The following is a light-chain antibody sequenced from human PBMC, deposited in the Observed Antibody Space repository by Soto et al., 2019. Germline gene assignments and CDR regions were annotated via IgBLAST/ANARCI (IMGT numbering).Light chain of an antibody. Sequence: GDRVTITCRASQSLSSWLAWYQQKSGKAPTLLIYDASSLESGVPSRFSGSGSGTEFTLTISSLQPDDFATYYCQQYNSSPLFGQGTKLEIK. V-gene: IGKV1-5*01. CDR2: DAS. J-gene: IGKJ2*01. CDR3: QQYNSSPL. CDR1: QSLSSW.